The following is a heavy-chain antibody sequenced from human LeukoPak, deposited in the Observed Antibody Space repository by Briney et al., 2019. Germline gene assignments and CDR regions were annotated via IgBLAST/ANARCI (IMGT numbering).Heavy chain of an antibody. V-gene: IGHV5-51*01. CDR3: ARRGVGYNSAIRSFDY. CDR2: IYPGDSDT. D-gene: IGHD5-24*01. CDR1: GYSFTSYW. J-gene: IGHJ4*02. Sequence: GESLKISCKGSGYSFTSYWIGWVRQMPGKGLEWMGIIYPGDSDTRYSPSFQGQVTISADKSISTAYLQWSSPKASDTAMYYCARRGVGYNSAIRSFDYWGQGTLVIVSS.